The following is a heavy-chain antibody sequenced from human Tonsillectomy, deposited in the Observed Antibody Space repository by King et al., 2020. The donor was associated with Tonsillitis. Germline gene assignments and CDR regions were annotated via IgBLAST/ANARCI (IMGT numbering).Heavy chain of an antibody. CDR1: GFTFSSYE. CDR2: ISSSGSTI. J-gene: IGHJ4*02. V-gene: IGHV3-48*03. CDR3: ARGSAGSMGHFDY. D-gene: IGHD2/OR15-2a*01. Sequence: VQLVESGGGLVQPGGSLRLSCAASGFTFSSYEMNWVRQAPGKGLEWVSYISSSGSTIFYADSVKGRFTISRDNAKNSLYLQMNSLRAEDTAVYYCARGSAGSMGHFDYWGQGTLVTVSS.